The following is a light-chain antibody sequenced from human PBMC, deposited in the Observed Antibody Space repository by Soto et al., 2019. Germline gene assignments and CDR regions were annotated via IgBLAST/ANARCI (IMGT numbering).Light chain of an antibody. CDR1: QSVSSSY. J-gene: IGKJ2*01. V-gene: IGKV3-20*01. CDR3: QQYGSSLGT. CDR2: GAS. Sequence: EIVLTQSPGTLSLSPGERATLSCRASQSVSSSYLAWYQQKPGQAPRLLIYGASSRATGIPDRFSGSGSGTDFTLTISRQVPEDFAVYYCQQYGSSLGTFGQGTKLEIK.